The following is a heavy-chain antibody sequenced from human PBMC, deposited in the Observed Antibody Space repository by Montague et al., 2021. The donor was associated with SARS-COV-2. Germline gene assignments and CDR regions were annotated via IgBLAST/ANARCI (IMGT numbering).Heavy chain of an antibody. CDR2: IYSNGDT. CDR1: GASMSGYH. J-gene: IGHJ4*01. D-gene: IGHD2/OR15-2a*01. CDR3: ARGSEYYYHPFDY. V-gene: IGHV4-4*07. Sequence: SETLSLTCTLSGASMSGYHWSWIRQPSGKALEWIGRIYSNGDTTXNPSLKSRLTMSVDTSERQSSLKMTPVSAADTAIYYCARGSEYYYHPFDYWGHGNLVTVSS.